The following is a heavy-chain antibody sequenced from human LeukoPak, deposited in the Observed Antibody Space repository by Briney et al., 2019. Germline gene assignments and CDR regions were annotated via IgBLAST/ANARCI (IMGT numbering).Heavy chain of an antibody. CDR2: ISGSASTI. D-gene: IGHD3-10*01. J-gene: IGHJ4*02. Sequence: GGSLRLSCAASGFTSSSYEMNWVRQAPGKGLEWVSYISGSASTIYYADSMKGRFTISRDNAKNSLYLQMNSLRAEDTAVYYCARDRYYGSGSWDYWGQGSLVTVSS. V-gene: IGHV3-48*03. CDR1: GFTSSSYE. CDR3: ARDRYYGSGSWDY.